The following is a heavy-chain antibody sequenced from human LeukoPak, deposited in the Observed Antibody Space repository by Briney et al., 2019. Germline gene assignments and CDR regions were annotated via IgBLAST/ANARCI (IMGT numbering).Heavy chain of an antibody. D-gene: IGHD5-18*01. CDR1: GGSFSGYY. Sequence: PSETLSLTCAVYGGSFSGYYWSWIRQPPGKGLEWIGEINHSGSTNYNPSLKSRVTISVDTPKNQFSLKLSSVTAADTAVYYCARGPDTAMVHDYWGQGTLVTVSS. CDR2: INHSGST. V-gene: IGHV4-34*01. J-gene: IGHJ4*02. CDR3: ARGPDTAMVHDY.